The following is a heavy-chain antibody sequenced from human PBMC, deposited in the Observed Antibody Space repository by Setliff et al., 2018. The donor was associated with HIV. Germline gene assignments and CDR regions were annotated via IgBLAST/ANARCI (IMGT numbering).Heavy chain of an antibody. D-gene: IGHD2-21*01. CDR1: GGSITNSNYY. V-gene: IGHV4-39*07. Sequence: SETLSLTCTVSGGSITNSNYYWGWFRQPPGKGLEWIGAIYYTENTYYNPSLKSRVTISMDTSKNQFSLKMRSVTAADTAVYYCTRGRVVVIASRNYYYYMDVWGKGTTVTVS. CDR3: TRGRVVVIASRNYYYYMDV. J-gene: IGHJ6*03. CDR2: IYYTENT.